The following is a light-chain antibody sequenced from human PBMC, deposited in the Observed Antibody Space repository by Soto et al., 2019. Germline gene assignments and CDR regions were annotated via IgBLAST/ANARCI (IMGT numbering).Light chain of an antibody. CDR1: QSVSSSSY. CDR2: GAS. V-gene: IGKV3-20*01. J-gene: IGKJ2*01. CDR3: RQYGSSPSYT. Sequence: EIVLTQSPGTLSLSPVERATLSCRASQSVSSSSYLAWYQQKPGQAPRLLIYGASSRATGIPDRFSGSGSATDFTLPISRLEPEDFAVYYCRQYGSSPSYTFGQGTKLEIK.